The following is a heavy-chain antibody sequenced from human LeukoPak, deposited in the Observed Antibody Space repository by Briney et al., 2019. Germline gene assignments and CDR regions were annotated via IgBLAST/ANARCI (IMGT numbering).Heavy chain of an antibody. J-gene: IGHJ5*02. D-gene: IGHD1-26*01. CDR3: ATGVVGATTSWFDP. V-gene: IGHV1-24*01. Sequence: ASVKVSCKVSGYTLTELSMHWVRQAPGKGLEWMGGFDPEDGETIYAQKFQGRVTMTEDTSTDTAYVELSSLRSEDTAVYYCATGVVGATTSWFDPWGQGTLVTVSS. CDR1: GYTLTELS. CDR2: FDPEDGET.